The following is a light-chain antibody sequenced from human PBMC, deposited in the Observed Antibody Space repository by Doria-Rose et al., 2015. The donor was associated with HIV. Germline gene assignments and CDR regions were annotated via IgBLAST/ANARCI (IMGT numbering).Light chain of an antibody. Sequence: TQSPESLGMSLGERATLNCKSNQSLLYTSKNCSAWYQQKPGQPPKLLIYWASTRQSGVPARFSGSGSGTDVTLTISSLEAEDVAVYYCQQYYDTPSFGPGTTVDIK. V-gene: IGKV4-1*01. CDR3: QQYYDTPS. CDR1: QSLLYTSKNC. CDR2: WAS. J-gene: IGKJ3*01.